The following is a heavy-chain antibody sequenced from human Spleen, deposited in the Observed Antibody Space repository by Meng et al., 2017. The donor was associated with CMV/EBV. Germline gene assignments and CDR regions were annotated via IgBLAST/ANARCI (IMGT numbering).Heavy chain of an antibody. D-gene: IGHD5-12*01. Sequence: SQTLSLTCAVYGASFSTYYWTWIRQPPGKGLEWIGEVNHSGGTNYNPSLKSRVTISVDTSKNQFSLKMSSVTAADTAVYYCARGPQVSLLRSRLAAFYILGQGTMVTVSS. J-gene: IGHJ3*02. CDR2: VNHSGGT. V-gene: IGHV4-34*01. CDR3: ARGPQVSLLRSRLAAFYI. CDR1: GASFSTYY.